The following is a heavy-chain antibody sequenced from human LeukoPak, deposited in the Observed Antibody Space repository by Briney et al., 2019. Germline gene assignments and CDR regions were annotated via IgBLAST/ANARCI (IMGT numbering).Heavy chain of an antibody. J-gene: IGHJ4*02. CDR1: GGSISSYY. CDR3: ARDGYSGSDAL. D-gene: IGHD5-12*01. CDR2: IYYSGST. V-gene: IGHV4-59*12. Sequence: SSETLSLTCTVSGGSISSYYWSWIRQPPGKGLEWIGYIYYSGSTNYNPSLKSRVTISVDTSKNQFSLKLSSVTAADTAVYYCARDGYSGSDALWGQGTLVTVSS.